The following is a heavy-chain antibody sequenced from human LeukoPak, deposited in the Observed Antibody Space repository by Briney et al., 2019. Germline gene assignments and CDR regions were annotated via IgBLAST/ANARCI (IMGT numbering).Heavy chain of an antibody. J-gene: IGHJ4*02. D-gene: IGHD5-18*01. CDR3: ARVRIQLFWIDY. CDR1: GGSFSSSSYY. Sequence: PSETLSLTCTVSGGSFSSSSYYWGWLRQPPGTGLEWIGSIYYSGSTYYNPSLKSRVTISVDTSKNQFSLKLSSVTAADTAVYYCARVRIQLFWIDYWGQGTLVTVSS. V-gene: IGHV4-39*07. CDR2: IYYSGST.